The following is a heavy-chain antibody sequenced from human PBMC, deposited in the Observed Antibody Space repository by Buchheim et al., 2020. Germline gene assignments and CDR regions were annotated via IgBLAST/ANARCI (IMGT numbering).Heavy chain of an antibody. CDR1: GFTFSSYA. CDR3: ARNLVLEGSGSLDY. Sequence: QVQLVESGGGVVQPGRSLRLSCAASGFTFSSYAMHWVRQAPGKGLEWVAVISYDGSNKYYADSVKGRFTISRDNSKNTLYLQMNSRRAEDTVVYYCARNLVLEGSGSLDYWGQGTL. D-gene: IGHD3-10*01. V-gene: IGHV3-30-3*01. CDR2: ISYDGSNK. J-gene: IGHJ4*02.